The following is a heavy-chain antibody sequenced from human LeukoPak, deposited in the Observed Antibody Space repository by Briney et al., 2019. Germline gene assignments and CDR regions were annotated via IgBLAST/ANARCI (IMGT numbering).Heavy chain of an antibody. J-gene: IGHJ5*02. CDR2: IYHTGST. D-gene: IGHD3-10*01. CDR1: GDFISSSRYY. CDR3: ARPIRSRDNNWFDP. V-gene: IGHV4-39*01. Sequence: RPSETLSLTCIVSGDFISSSRYYWGWIRQPPGKGLEWIANIYHTGSTYYNPSLKSRVIISVDTSANQFSLKLNSVTAADTAVYYCARPIRSRDNNWFDPWGQGILVTVSS.